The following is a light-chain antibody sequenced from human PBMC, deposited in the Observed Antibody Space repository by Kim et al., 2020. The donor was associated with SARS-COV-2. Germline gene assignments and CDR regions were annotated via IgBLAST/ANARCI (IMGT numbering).Light chain of an antibody. J-gene: IGKJ4*01. CDR3: QQFGSSVT. V-gene: IGKV3-20*01. CDR2: GAS. CDR1: QSVSSSY. Sequence: LPPEESTTHSCRPRQSVSSSYLAWYQQKPGQPPRLLIYGASIRATGTPARFSGSGTGTDFTLAISRLEPEDFAVYYCQQFGSSVTFGGGTKVDIK.